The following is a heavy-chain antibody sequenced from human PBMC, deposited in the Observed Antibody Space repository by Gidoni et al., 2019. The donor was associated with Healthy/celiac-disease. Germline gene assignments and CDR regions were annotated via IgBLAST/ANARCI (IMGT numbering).Heavy chain of an antibody. V-gene: IGHV3-30*18. CDR2: ISYDGSNK. J-gene: IGHJ4*02. CDR1: GFTFRSYG. Sequence: QVQLVESGGGVVQPGRSLRLSCEASGFTFRSYGMHWVRQAPGKGLEWVAVISYDGSNKYYADSVKGRFTISRDNSKNTLYLQMNSLRAEDTAVYYCAKERRWYFDYWGQGTLVTVSS. CDR3: AKERRWYFDY. D-gene: IGHD2-15*01.